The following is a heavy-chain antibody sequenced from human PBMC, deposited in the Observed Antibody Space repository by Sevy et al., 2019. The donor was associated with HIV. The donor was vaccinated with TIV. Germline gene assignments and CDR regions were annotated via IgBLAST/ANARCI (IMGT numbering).Heavy chain of an antibody. Sequence: GESLKISCKGSGYSFTSYWIGWVRQMPGKGLEWMGIIYPGDSDTRYSPSFQGQVPISCDKSISTAYLQWSRLKASDTAMYYCARHGHDDPAIAARLMDRYYYGMDVWDQGTTVTVSS. V-gene: IGHV5-51*01. J-gene: IGHJ6*02. CDR3: ARHGHDDPAIAARLMDRYYYGMDV. CDR2: IYPGDSDT. CDR1: GYSFTSYW. D-gene: IGHD6-6*01.